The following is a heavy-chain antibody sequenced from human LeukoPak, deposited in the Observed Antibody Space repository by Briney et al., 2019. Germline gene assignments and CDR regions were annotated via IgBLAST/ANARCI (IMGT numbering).Heavy chain of an antibody. CDR3: PRLSDSSGYYPD. J-gene: IGHJ4*02. V-gene: IGHV4-59*08. CDR1: GGSISSYY. D-gene: IGHD3-22*01. Sequence: SETLSLTCTVSGGSISSYYWSWIRQPPGKGLEWIGYIYYSGSTNYNPSLKSRVTISVDTSKNQFSLKLSSVTAADTAVYYCPRLSDSSGYYPDWGQGTLVTVSS. CDR2: IYYSGST.